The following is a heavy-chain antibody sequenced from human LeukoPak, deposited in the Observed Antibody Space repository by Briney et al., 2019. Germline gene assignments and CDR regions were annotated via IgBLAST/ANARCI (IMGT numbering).Heavy chain of an antibody. J-gene: IGHJ4*02. D-gene: IGHD6-19*01. Sequence: GGSLRLSCAASGFTFSNYAMHWVRQAPGKGLEWVAVISYDGINKYYTDSVKGRFTISRDNSKNTLYLQMNNLRAEDTAVYYCAKEDSSGWYLFDYWGQGTLVTVSS. CDR1: GFTFSNYA. CDR3: AKEDSSGWYLFDY. V-gene: IGHV3-30-3*01. CDR2: ISYDGINK.